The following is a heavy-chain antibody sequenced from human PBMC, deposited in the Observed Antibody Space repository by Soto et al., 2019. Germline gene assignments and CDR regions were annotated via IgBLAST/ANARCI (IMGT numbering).Heavy chain of an antibody. V-gene: IGHV3-74*01. CDR3: ARVQGSGWPAALDY. J-gene: IGHJ4*02. CDR1: GFTFSSYW. Sequence: GGSLRLSCAASGFTFSSYWMHWVRQAPGKGLVWVSRINSDGSSTSYADSVKGRFTISRDNAKNTLYLQMNSLRAEDTAVYYCARVQGSGWPAALDYWGQGTLVTVSS. CDR2: INSDGSST. D-gene: IGHD6-19*01.